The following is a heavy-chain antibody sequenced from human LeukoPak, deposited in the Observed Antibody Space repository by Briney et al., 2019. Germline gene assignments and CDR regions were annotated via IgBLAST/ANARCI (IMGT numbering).Heavy chain of an antibody. CDR1: GGSISSHY. Sequence: SETLSLTCTVSGGSISSHYWSWVRQTTGKGLEWLGHIYHSGNTKYNSALKGRVTISDDASKNQFSLRLSSVTAADTAGYFCSRGYEFWSGVMSDAFDIWGRGTKVTVSS. D-gene: IGHD3-3*01. CDR2: IYHSGNT. V-gene: IGHV4-59*11. J-gene: IGHJ3*02. CDR3: SRGYEFWSGVMSDAFDI.